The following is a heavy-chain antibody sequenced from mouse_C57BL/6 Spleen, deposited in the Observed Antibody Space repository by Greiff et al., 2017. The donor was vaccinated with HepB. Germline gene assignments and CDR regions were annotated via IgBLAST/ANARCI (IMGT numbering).Heavy chain of an antibody. Sequence: QVQLQQSGPELVKPGASVKISCKASGYAFSSSWMNWVKQRPGKGLEWIGRIYPGDGDTNYNGKFKGKATLTADKSSSTAYMQLSSLTSEDSAVYFCAREGNYYGSSQRYFDVWGTGTTVTVSS. D-gene: IGHD1-1*01. CDR1: GYAFSSSW. CDR2: IYPGDGDT. V-gene: IGHV1-82*01. J-gene: IGHJ1*03. CDR3: AREGNYYGSSQRYFDV.